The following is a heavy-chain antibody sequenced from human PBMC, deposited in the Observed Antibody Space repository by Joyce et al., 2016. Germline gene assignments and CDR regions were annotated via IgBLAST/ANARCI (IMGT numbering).Heavy chain of an antibody. V-gene: IGHV4-34*01. CDR3: ARVRMGVAGYDAFDI. D-gene: IGHD6-19*01. CDR1: GGSFSAYY. CDR2: INLSGGT. J-gene: IGHJ3*02. Sequence: QVQLQQWGEGLLKPSETLSLTCAVYGGSFSAYYWSWVRQPPGKGLECVGEINLSGGTTYNPSLKSRITISIDTSKNPFSLKLNSVTAADTAVYYCARVRMGVAGYDAFDIWGQGTMVTVSS.